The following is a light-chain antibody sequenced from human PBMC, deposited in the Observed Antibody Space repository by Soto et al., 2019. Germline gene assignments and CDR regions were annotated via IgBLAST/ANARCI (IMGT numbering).Light chain of an antibody. CDR1: SSDIGKNY. J-gene: IGLJ1*01. V-gene: IGLV1-51*01. Sequence: QSVLTQPPSVSAAPGQKVTISCSGSSSDIGKNYVSWYQQVPGTAPKLLIYDNNKRPSGIPDRFSGSKSGTSATLGITGLQTGDEADYYCGTWDNILSVFGTGPKFTVL. CDR3: GTWDNILSV. CDR2: DNN.